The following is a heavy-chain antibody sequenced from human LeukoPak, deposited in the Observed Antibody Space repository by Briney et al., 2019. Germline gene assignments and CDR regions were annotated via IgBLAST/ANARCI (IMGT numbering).Heavy chain of an antibody. J-gene: IGHJ3*02. CDR3: XXVXWPPRAFDI. V-gene: IGHV4-34*01. Sequence: SETLSLTCAVYGGSFSGYYWSWIRQPPGKGLEWIGEIKHSGSTNYNPSPKSRVTISVDTSKNQFSLKLRSVTAADTAVYYGXXVXWPPRAFDIWGQGTMVTVSS. CDR2: IKHSGST. CDR1: GGSFSGYY.